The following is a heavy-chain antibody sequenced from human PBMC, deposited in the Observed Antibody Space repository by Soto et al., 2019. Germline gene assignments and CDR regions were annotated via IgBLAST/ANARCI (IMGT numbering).Heavy chain of an antibody. CDR1: GGSISSGDYY. J-gene: IGHJ4*02. D-gene: IGHD3-10*01. CDR3: ARVPITMVRGVTPTYYFDY. CDR2: IYYSGST. V-gene: IGHV4-30-4*01. Sequence: QVQLQESGPGLVKPSQTLSLTCTVSGGSISSGDYYWSWIRQPPGKGLEWIGYIYYSGSTYYNPSLKSRVTISVDTSSNQFSLKLSSVTAADTAVYYCARVPITMVRGVTPTYYFDYWGQGTLVTVSS.